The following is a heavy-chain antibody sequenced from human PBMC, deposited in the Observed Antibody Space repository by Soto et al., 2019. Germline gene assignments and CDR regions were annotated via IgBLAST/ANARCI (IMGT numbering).Heavy chain of an antibody. CDR3: ARSSDYGDNFELIPFDP. V-gene: IGHV4-4*02. CDR1: GGSISTSNW. CDR2: VYRTGRT. D-gene: IGHD4-17*01. Sequence: SQTLCLTCAVSGGSISTSNWWSWVRQPPGKGLEWIGEVYRTGRTNYNPSLKSRLTISIDTSKNQFSLKLSSVTAADTAVYYCARSSDYGDNFELIPFDPWGQGTLVTVSS. J-gene: IGHJ5*02.